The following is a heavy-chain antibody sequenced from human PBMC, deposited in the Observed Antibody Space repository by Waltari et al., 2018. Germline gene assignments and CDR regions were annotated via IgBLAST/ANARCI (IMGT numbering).Heavy chain of an antibody. D-gene: IGHD3-10*01. V-gene: IGHV1-2*04. CDR2: INPNSGGT. Sequence: QVQLVQSGAEVKKPGASVKVSCKASGYTFTGYYMHWVRQAPGQGLEWMGWINPNSGGTNYAQKFQGWVTMTRETSISTAYMELSRLRSDDTAVYYCARVGYGSGSYYLDAFDIWGQGTMVTVSS. J-gene: IGHJ3*02. CDR3: ARVGYGSGSYYLDAFDI. CDR1: GYTFTGYY.